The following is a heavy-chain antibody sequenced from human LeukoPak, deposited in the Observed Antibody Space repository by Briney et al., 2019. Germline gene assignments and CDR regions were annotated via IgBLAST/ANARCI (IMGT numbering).Heavy chain of an antibody. V-gene: IGHV4-39*07. CDR1: GGSISSSSYY. CDR2: IYYSGST. J-gene: IGHJ4*02. CDR3: ARQEQWLVDY. Sequence: SETLSLTCTVSGGSISSSSYYWGWIRQPPGKGLEWIGSIYYSGSTYYNPSLKSRVTISVDTSKNQFSLKLSSVTAADTAVYYCARQEQWLVDYWGRGTLVTVSS. D-gene: IGHD6-19*01.